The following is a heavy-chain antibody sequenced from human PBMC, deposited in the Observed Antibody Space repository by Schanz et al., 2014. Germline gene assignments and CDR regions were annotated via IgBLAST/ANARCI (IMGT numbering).Heavy chain of an antibody. CDR3: AKDRVHGYSYGVIFDS. D-gene: IGHD5-18*01. V-gene: IGHV3-30*04. J-gene: IGHJ4*02. CDR1: GFSFSTYA. CDR2: ISSDGFNK. Sequence: QVQLVESGGGVVQPGRSLRLSCAASGFSFSTYAMHWVRQAPGKGLEWVAVISSDGFNKFYADSVKGRYTISRDNSKNTLYLQMNSLRVEDTAVYYCAKDRVHGYSYGVIFDSWGQGTLVTVSS.